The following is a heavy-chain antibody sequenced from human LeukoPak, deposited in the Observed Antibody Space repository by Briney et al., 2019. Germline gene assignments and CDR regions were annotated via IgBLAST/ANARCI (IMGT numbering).Heavy chain of an antibody. J-gene: IGHJ5*02. D-gene: IGHD3-10*01. CDR2: INEDGGEI. V-gene: IGHV3-7*04. CDR3: VRAHHPGGWFDP. Sequence: HAGGSLRLSCAASGFTFSSYAMSWVRQAPGKGLEWVASINEDGGEIHYVDSVKGRFTISRDNAKNSLYLQMNSLTAEDTAVHYCVRAHHPGGWFDPWGQGTLVTVSS. CDR1: GFTFSSYA.